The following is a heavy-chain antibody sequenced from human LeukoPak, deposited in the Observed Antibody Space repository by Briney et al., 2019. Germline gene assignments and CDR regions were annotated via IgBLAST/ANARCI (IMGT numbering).Heavy chain of an antibody. CDR1: GGSISSHY. V-gene: IGHV4-59*11. CDR3: ARGYSSSMDV. Sequence: SETLPLTCTVSGGSISSHYWSWIRQPPGKGLEWIGYIYYSGSTNYNPSLKSRVTISVDTSKNQFSLKLSSVTAADTAVYYCARGYSSSMDVWGKGTTVTVSS. J-gene: IGHJ6*03. CDR2: IYYSGST. D-gene: IGHD6-13*01.